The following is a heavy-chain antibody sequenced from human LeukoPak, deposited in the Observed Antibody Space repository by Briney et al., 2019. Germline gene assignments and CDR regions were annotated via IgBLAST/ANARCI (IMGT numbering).Heavy chain of an antibody. J-gene: IGHJ4*02. Sequence: GGSLRLSCAASGFTFNSYAMSWVRQAPGKGLEWVSSISGGGSSTYYTDSVKGRFTISRDNSKNTLNLQMNSLRAEDTAVYYCRRGSGSYLWGQGTLVTVSS. CDR2: ISGGGSST. V-gene: IGHV3-23*01. CDR1: GFTFNSYA. CDR3: RRGSGSYL. D-gene: IGHD3-10*01.